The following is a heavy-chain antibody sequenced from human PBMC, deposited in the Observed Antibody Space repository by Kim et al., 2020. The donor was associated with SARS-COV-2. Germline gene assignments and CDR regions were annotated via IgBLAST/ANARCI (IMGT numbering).Heavy chain of an antibody. V-gene: IGHV5-51*01. Sequence: GESLKISCKGSGYSFTSYWIGWVRQMPGKGLEWMGIIYPGDSDTRYSPSFQGQVTISADKSISTAYLQWSSLKASDTAMYYCARHGLRGSRGVWFDPWGQGTLVTVSS. D-gene: IGHD2-2*01. CDR2: IYPGDSDT. CDR3: ARHGLRGSRGVWFDP. J-gene: IGHJ5*02. CDR1: GYSFTSYW.